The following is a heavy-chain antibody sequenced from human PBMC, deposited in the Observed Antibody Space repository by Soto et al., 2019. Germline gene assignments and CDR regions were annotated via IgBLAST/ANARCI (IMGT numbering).Heavy chain of an antibody. J-gene: IGHJ3*01. CDR1: GFTFSSYS. D-gene: IGHD2-15*01. V-gene: IGHV3-48*01. CDR3: ATWCGSCYLRRASFV. CDR2: ISSSSSTI. Sequence: EVQLVESGGGLVQPGGSLRLSCAASGFTFSSYSMNWVRQAPGKGLEWVSYISSSSSTIYYADSVKGRFTISRDNAKNSRALQMNSLRAEDTAVYYCATWCGSCYLRRASFVWGQWTMVTVSS.